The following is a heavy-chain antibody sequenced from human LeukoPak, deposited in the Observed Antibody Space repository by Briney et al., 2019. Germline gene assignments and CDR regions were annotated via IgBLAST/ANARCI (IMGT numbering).Heavy chain of an antibody. CDR1: GFTVSDKY. CDR2: LYSDGST. V-gene: IGHV3-66*01. J-gene: IGHJ4*02. CDR3: AKSERLTMIGGWAPTFDS. D-gene: IGHD3-22*01. Sequence: SGGSLRLSCAASGFTVSDKYMSWVRQAPGKGLEWVSILYSDGSTYYADSVGGRFTISRDNSKNTLFFQMNSLRVEDTAVYYCAKSERLTMIGGWAPTFDSWGQGTLVTVSS.